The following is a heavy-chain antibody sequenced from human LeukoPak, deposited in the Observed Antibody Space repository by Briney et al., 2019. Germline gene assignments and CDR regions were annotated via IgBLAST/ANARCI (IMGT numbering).Heavy chain of an antibody. CDR1: GFTFSNAW. CDR2: IKSKTDGGTT. Sequence: GGSLRLSCAASGFTFSNAWMSWVRQAPGKGLEWVGRIKSKTDGGTTDYAAPVKGRFTISRDDSKNTLYLQMNSLKTEDTAVYYCTTERTAVAGTGYYYYGMDVWGQGTTVTVSS. J-gene: IGHJ6*02. D-gene: IGHD6-19*01. V-gene: IGHV3-15*01. CDR3: TTERTAVAGTGYYYYGMDV.